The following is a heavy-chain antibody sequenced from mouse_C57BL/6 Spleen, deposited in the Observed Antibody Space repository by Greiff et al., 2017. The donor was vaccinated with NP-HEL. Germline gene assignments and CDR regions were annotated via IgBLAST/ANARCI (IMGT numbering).Heavy chain of an antibody. CDR1: GYTFTDYY. CDR2: INPNNGGT. Sequence: EVQLQQSGPELVKPGASVKISCKASGYTFTDYYMNWVKQSHGKSLEWIGDINPNNGGTSYNQKFKGKATLTVDKSSSTAYMELRSLTSEDSAVYYGAPDPAWVADWGQGTLVTVSA. V-gene: IGHV1-26*01. J-gene: IGHJ3*01. CDR3: APDPAWVAD.